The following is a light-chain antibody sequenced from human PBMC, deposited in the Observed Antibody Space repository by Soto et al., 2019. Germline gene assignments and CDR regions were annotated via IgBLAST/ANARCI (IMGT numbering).Light chain of an antibody. Sequence: DIQLTQSPSTLSASVGDRVTITCRASQSISTWLAWYQQKPGKAPKLLIFDASSLESRVSSRFSGRGSGTQFTLTISSLQPDDFATYYCQQYSTYPWTFGQGTRWIS. CDR2: DAS. V-gene: IGKV1-5*01. CDR1: QSISTW. CDR3: QQYSTYPWT. J-gene: IGKJ1*01.